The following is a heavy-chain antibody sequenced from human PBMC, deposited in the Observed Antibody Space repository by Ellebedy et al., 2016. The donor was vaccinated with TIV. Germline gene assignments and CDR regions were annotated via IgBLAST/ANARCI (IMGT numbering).Heavy chain of an antibody. V-gene: IGHV4-30-4*01. CDR2: IYYSGST. CDR3: ARGPYYYDSSGYPKPETFFDY. CDR1: GGSISSGDYY. D-gene: IGHD3-22*01. Sequence: SETLSLTXTVSGGSISSGDYYWTWIRQPPGKGLEWIGYIYYSGSTYYNPSLKSRVTISVDTSKNQFSLKLSSVTAADTAVYYCARGPYYYDSSGYPKPETFFDYWGQGTLVTVSS. J-gene: IGHJ4*02.